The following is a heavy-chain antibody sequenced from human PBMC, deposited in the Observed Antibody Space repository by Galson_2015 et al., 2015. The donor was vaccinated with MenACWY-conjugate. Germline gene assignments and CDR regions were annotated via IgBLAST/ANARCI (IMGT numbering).Heavy chain of an antibody. CDR1: GFTFNNYW. V-gene: IGHV3-7*01. D-gene: IGHD2-15*01. Sequence: SLRLSCAVSGFTFNNYWMRWVRQVPGRGPAWVANINEDESTKYYVDSVRGRFTISRDNAKSSLFLQMNSLRIEDTAVYYCARDLGFYCSHNDCYSPYWGQGTLVTVSS. CDR3: ARDLGFYCSHNDCYSPY. J-gene: IGHJ4*02. CDR2: INEDESTK.